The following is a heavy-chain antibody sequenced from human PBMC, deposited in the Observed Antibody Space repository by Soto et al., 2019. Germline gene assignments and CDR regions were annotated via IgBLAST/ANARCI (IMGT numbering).Heavy chain of an antibody. Sequence: QVQLVQSGPEVKKPGSSVKVSCKASGGTFNSYAINWVRQAPGQGLEWMGGIIPIFGTTKYAESFRGRVRSTADESTSTVAMELSGLRSEDTAIYYCARKRGEEHMVGYSPLDCKNYSGMDVWGQGTTVSVSS. J-gene: IGHJ6*02. CDR1: GGTFNSYA. D-gene: IGHD2-15*01. CDR2: IIPIFGTT. CDR3: ARKRGEEHMVGYSPLDCKNYSGMDV. V-gene: IGHV1-69*01.